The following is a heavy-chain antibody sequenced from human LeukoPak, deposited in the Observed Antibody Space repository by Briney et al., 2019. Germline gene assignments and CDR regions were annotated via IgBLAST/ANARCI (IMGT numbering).Heavy chain of an antibody. CDR1: GFTFSSYA. CDR2: ISGSGGST. J-gene: IGHJ4*02. D-gene: IGHD3-10*01. Sequence: PGGSLRLSCAASGFTFSSYAMSWVRQAPGKGLGWVSAISGSGGSTYYADSVKGRFTISRDNSKNTLYLQMNSLRAEDTAVYYCATPTYYYGSGRKDGIQPPKYWGQGTLVTVSS. CDR3: ATPTYYYGSGRKDGIQPPKY. V-gene: IGHV3-23*01.